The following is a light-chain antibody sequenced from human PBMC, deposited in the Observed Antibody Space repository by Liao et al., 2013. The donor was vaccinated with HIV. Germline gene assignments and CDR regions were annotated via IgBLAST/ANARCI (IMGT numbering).Light chain of an antibody. Sequence: SFDLTQPPSVSVSPGQTASITCSGDKLGDEYVSWYQQKPGQSPVVVIYQDTKRPSGIPERFSGSNSGDTATLTISGTQAMDEADYYCQAWDSSTAVFGGGTKLTVL. CDR2: QDT. J-gene: IGLJ2*01. V-gene: IGLV3-1*01. CDR1: KLGDEY. CDR3: QAWDSSTAV.